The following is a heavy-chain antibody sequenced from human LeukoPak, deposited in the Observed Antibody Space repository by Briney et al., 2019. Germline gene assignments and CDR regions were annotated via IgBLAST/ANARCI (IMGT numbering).Heavy chain of an antibody. J-gene: IGHJ4*02. CDR3: AKGGSSGYYNHFDY. D-gene: IGHD3-22*01. V-gene: IGHV3-23*01. Sequence: GGSLRLSCAASGFTFSSYAMSWVRQDPGKGLEWVSTISGSGGSTYYADSVKGRFTISRDNSKNTLYLQMNSLRAEDTAVYYCAKGGSSGYYNHFDYWGQGTLVTVSS. CDR2: ISGSGGST. CDR1: GFTFSSYA.